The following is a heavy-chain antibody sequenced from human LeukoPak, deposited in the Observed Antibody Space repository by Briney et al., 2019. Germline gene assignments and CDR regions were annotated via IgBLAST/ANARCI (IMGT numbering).Heavy chain of an antibody. V-gene: IGHV1-46*01. CDR2: INPSGGST. CDR3: ASDRIAAAGTGNWFDP. J-gene: IGHJ5*02. Sequence: ASVKVSCKASGYTFTSYYMHWVRQAPGQGLEWMGIINPSGGSTSYAQKFQGRVTMTRDMSTSTVYMELSRLRSDDTAVYYCASDRIAAAGTGNWFDPWGQGTLVTVSS. D-gene: IGHD6-13*01. CDR1: GYTFTSYY.